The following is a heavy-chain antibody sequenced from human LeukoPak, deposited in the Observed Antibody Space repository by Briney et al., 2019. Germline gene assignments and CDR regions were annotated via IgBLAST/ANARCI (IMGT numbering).Heavy chain of an antibody. CDR2: LYYSGST. D-gene: IGHD3-22*01. Sequence: SETLSLTCTVSGASFSSYYWSWIRQPPGKGLEWIGSLYYSGSTYYNPSLKSRVTISVDTSKNQFSLKLSSVTAADTAVYYCARHHYYDSSGYYKGLGYYYYMDVWGKGTTVTISS. CDR3: ARHHYYDSSGYYKGLGYYYYMDV. CDR1: GASFSSYY. J-gene: IGHJ6*03. V-gene: IGHV4-39*01.